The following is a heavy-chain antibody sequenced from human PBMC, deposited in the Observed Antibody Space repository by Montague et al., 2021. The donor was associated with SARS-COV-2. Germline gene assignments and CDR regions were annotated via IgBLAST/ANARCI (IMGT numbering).Heavy chain of an antibody. CDR2: ANYRSKWHY. V-gene: IGHV6-1*01. D-gene: IGHD6-13*01. CDR3: ARDAHIGSTWPFSGYGMDV. CDR1: GDSDSGNKAA. Sequence: CAISGDSDSGNKAAWEWDRQSPSSGPPGQGGANYRSKWHYDYAVSVKSRILIIPNTSENQFSLQLSSVTPEDTAVYYCARDAHIGSTWPFSGYGMDVWGQGTTVTVSS. J-gene: IGHJ6*02.